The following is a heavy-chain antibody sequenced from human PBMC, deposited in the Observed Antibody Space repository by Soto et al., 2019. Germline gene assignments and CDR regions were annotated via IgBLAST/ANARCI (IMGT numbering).Heavy chain of an antibody. CDR1: GFTFGVYS. Sequence: GGSLRLSCAASGFTFGVYSMNWVRQAPGKGLEWVSYISSSSSNIYYADSVKGRFTISRDTAKNSLYLQMNSLRAEDTAVYYCARDRSSSSGYYYYYMDVWGKGTTVTVSS. CDR3: ARDRSSSSGYYYYYMDV. CDR2: ISSSSSNI. J-gene: IGHJ6*03. D-gene: IGHD6-6*01. V-gene: IGHV3-48*01.